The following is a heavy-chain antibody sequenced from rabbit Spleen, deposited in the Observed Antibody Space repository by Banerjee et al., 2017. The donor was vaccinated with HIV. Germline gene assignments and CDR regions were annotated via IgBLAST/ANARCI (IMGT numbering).Heavy chain of an antibody. J-gene: IGHJ4*01. CDR3: ARDLVGVIGWNFYL. Sequence: QEELEESGGGLVKPEGSLTFTCKASGFSFSDRDVMCWVRQAPGKGLQWIACINASTGKPVYATWASGRFTISRTSSTTVTLHMTSLTAADRATYFCARDLVGVIGWNFYLWGQGTLVTVS. V-gene: IGHV1S45*01. CDR2: INASTGKP. D-gene: IGHD2-1*01. CDR1: GFSFSDRDV.